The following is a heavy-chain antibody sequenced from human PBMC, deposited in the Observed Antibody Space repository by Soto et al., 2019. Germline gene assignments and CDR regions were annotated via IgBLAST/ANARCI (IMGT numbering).Heavy chain of an antibody. CDR3: ARTGYGDYVGWFDP. Sequence: SETLSLTCTVSGGSISSYYWSWIRQPPGKGLEWIGYIYYSGSTNYNPSLKSRVTISVDTSKNQFSLKLSSVTAADTAVYYCARTGYGDYVGWFDPWGQGTLVTVSS. V-gene: IGHV4-59*08. D-gene: IGHD4-17*01. J-gene: IGHJ5*02. CDR2: IYYSGST. CDR1: GGSISSYY.